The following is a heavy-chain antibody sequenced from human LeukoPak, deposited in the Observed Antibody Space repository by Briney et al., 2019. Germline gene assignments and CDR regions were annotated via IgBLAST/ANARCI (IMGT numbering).Heavy chain of an antibody. CDR3: AKTTVTSYYYYGMDV. D-gene: IGHD4-11*01. V-gene: IGHV3-23*01. Sequence: GGSLRLSCAASGFTFSSYAMSWVRQAPGKGLEWVSAISGSGGSTYYADSVKGQFTISRDNSKNTLYLQMNSLRAEDTAVYYCAKTTVTSYYYYGMDVWGQGTTVAVSS. CDR2: ISGSGGST. J-gene: IGHJ6*02. CDR1: GFTFSSYA.